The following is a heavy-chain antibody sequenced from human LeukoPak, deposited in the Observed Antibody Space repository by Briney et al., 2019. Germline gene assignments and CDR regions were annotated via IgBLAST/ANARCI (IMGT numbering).Heavy chain of an antibody. CDR3: ARGFVGGGSFDY. J-gene: IGHJ4*02. D-gene: IGHD3-16*01. CDR1: GGTFSSYA. CDR2: IIPIFGTA. Sequence: ASVKVFCKASGGTFSSYAISWVRQAPGQGLEWMGGIIPIFGTANYAQEFQGRVTITADESTSTAYMELSSLRSEDTAVYYCARGFVGGGSFDYWGQGTLVTVSS. V-gene: IGHV1-69*13.